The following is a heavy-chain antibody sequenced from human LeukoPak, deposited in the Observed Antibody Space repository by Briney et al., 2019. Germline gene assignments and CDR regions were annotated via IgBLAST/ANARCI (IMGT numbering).Heavy chain of an antibody. Sequence: PGGSLRLSCAASGFTFSSYGMHWVRQAPGRGLEWVAVISYDGSNKYYADSVKGRFTISRDNSKNTLYLQMNSLRAEDTAVYYCAKKRRAYGYLGYWGQGTLVTVSS. CDR2: ISYDGSNK. J-gene: IGHJ4*02. V-gene: IGHV3-30*18. CDR3: AKKRRAYGYLGY. CDR1: GFTFSSYG. D-gene: IGHD5-18*01.